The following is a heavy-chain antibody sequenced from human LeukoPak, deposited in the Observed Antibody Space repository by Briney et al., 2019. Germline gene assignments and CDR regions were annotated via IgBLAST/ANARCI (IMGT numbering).Heavy chain of an antibody. D-gene: IGHD6-6*01. V-gene: IGHV3-11*01. CDR3: ARERGSSNTNYFDS. CDR1: GFTFSDSY. Sequence: PGGSLRLSCAASGFTFSDSYMSWVRQAPGKGLEWVSYISGSGNIKYYADSVKGRFTSSRDNAKNSLYLQMSSLRAEDTAVYYCARERGSSNTNYFDSWGQGTLVTVSS. J-gene: IGHJ4*02. CDR2: ISGSGNIK.